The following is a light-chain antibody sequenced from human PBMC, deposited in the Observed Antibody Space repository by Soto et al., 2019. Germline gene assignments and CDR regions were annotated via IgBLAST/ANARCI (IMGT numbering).Light chain of an antibody. Sequence: QSVLTQPPSVSGAPGQRVTISCTGSSSNIGAVYDVHWYQQLPGTAPKLLIYGNSNRPSGVPDRFSGSKSGTSASLDITGLQAEDEADYYCQSYDISLSGWVFGGGTKVTVL. CDR3: QSYDISLSGWV. CDR2: GNS. CDR1: SSNIGAVYD. V-gene: IGLV1-40*01. J-gene: IGLJ3*02.